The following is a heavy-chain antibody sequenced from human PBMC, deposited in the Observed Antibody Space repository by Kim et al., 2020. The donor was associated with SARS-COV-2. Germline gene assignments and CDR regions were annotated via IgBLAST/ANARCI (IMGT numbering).Heavy chain of an antibody. Sequence: SETLSLTCTVSGGSISSYYWSWIRQPPGKGLEWIGYIYYSGSTNYNPSLKSRVTISVDTSKNQFSLKLSSVTAADTAVYYCARTDYGGNSDFDYWGQGTL. D-gene: IGHD4-17*01. CDR3: ARTDYGGNSDFDY. V-gene: IGHV4-59*01. J-gene: IGHJ4*02. CDR2: IYYSGST. CDR1: GGSISSYY.